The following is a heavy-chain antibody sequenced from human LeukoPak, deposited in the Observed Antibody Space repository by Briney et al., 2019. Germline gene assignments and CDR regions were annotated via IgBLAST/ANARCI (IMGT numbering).Heavy chain of an antibody. Sequence: GGPLRLSCAASGFTFSNCAMSWVRQAPGKGLQWVSGISGGGAAIYYADSVKGRFTISRDNSKNTLYLQMNSLRAEDTAVYFCAKDGFDYYDSSGFSYFDYWGQGTLVTVSS. D-gene: IGHD3-22*01. V-gene: IGHV3-23*01. CDR2: ISGGGAAI. J-gene: IGHJ4*02. CDR1: GFTFSNCA. CDR3: AKDGFDYYDSSGFSYFDY.